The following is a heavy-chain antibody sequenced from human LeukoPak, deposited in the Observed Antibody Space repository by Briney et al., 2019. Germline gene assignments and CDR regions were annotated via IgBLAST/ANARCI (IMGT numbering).Heavy chain of an antibody. D-gene: IGHD6-19*01. Sequence: GGSLRLSCAASGFTFSNYAMNWVRRAPGKGLEWVSAISGGGDKFYADSVKGRFSISRDNSKNTLYLQMNSLRVEDTAIYYCAKVDRAAGAERWGQGTLVAVSS. CDR3: AKVDRAAGAER. V-gene: IGHV3-23*01. CDR1: GFTFSNYA. J-gene: IGHJ4*02. CDR2: ISGGGDK.